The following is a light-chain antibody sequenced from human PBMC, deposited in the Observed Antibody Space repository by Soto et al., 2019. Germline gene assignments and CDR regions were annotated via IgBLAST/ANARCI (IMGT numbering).Light chain of an antibody. Sequence: IKVTQSPATLSASVGDRVTITCRASQTISSWLAWYQQKPGKAPKLLIYKASSLESGVPSRFSGSGSGTEFTLTSSRLQPDDFATYYCQQYNSYWTFGQGTKVDIK. CDR2: KAS. J-gene: IGKJ1*01. V-gene: IGKV1-5*03. CDR3: QQYNSYWT. CDR1: QTISSW.